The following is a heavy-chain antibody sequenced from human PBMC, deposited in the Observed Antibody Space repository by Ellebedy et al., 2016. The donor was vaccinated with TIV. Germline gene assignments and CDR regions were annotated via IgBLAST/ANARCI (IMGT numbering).Heavy chain of an antibody. CDR3: AKDGAVRGVHDAFDI. Sequence: GESLKTSXAASGFTFSGYGMRWVRQAPGKGLEWVSGIRRSGGSTYYADSVKGRFTISRDNSKNTLYLQMNSLRAEDTAVYYCAKDGAVRGVHDAFDIWGQGTMVTVSS. D-gene: IGHD3-10*01. V-gene: IGHV3-23*01. J-gene: IGHJ3*02. CDR1: GFTFSGYG. CDR2: IRRSGGST.